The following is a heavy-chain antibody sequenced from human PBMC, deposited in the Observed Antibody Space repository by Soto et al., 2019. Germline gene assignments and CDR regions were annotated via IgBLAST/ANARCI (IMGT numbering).Heavy chain of an antibody. CDR1: GYTFTSCY. J-gene: IGHJ5*02. D-gene: IGHD2-2*01. CDR3: ARDSTSTGDCSSTSCSNNWFAP. CDR2: INPSGGST. Sequence: EASVKVSCKASGYTFTSCYMHWVRQAPGKGLDWIGIINPSGGSTRYAQKFPGRVTMTRDTSTSTVYMQLSSLRSQDTPVYYCARDSTSTGDCSSTSCSNNWFAPWGQGTLVTVSS. V-gene: IGHV1-46*01.